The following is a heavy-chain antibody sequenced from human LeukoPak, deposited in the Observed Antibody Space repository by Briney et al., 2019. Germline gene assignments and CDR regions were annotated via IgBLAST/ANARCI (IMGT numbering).Heavy chain of an antibody. CDR1: GGSISSYY. CDR2: IYYSGST. Sequence: ETLSLTCTVSGGSISSYYWSWIRQPPGKGLEWIGYIYYSGSTNYNPSLKSRVTISVDTSKNQFSLKLSSVTAADTAVYYCARESRGVLWWAPNTLPDAFDIWGQGTMVTVSS. J-gene: IGHJ3*02. CDR3: ARESRGVLWWAPNTLPDAFDI. V-gene: IGHV4-59*01. D-gene: IGHD2-21*01.